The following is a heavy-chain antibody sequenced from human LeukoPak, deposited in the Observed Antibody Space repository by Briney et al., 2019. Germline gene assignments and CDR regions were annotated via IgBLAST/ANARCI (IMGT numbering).Heavy chain of an antibody. J-gene: IGHJ3*02. D-gene: IGHD6-19*01. CDR2: ISGSGGST. CDR1: GFIFSSHG. CDR3: AKRRASSDYYAAFDI. V-gene: IGHV3-23*01. Sequence: PGGSLRLSCAASGFIFSSHGMSWVRQAPGKGLEWVSAISGSGGSTYYADSVKGRFTISRDNSKNTMYLQMNSLRAEDTAVYYCAKRRASSDYYAAFDIWGQGTMVTVSS.